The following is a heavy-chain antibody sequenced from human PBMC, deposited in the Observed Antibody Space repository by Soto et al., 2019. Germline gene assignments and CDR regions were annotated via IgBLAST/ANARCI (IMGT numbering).Heavy chain of an antibody. D-gene: IGHD3-10*01. V-gene: IGHV3-33*01. Sequence: QVQLVESGGGVVQPGRSLRLSCAASGFTFSSYGMHRVRQAPGKGLEWVAVIWYDGSNKYYADSVKGRFTISRDNSKNTLYLQMNSLRAEDTAVYYCARQYYYGSGGNWFDPWGQGTLVTVSS. CDR3: ARQYYYGSGGNWFDP. CDR1: GFTFSSYG. CDR2: IWYDGSNK. J-gene: IGHJ5*02.